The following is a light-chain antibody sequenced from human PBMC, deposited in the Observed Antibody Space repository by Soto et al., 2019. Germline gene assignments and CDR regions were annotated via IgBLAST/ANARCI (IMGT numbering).Light chain of an antibody. CDR2: EVN. Sequence: QSALTQPASVSGSPGQSITISCTGTSSDIGGYNYVSWYQQHPGKAPKLIIYEVNNRPSGVSNRFSASKSGSTASLIISGLQTDDEADYYCSSYTTTAPHVFGGGTKLTVL. CDR1: SSDIGGYNY. J-gene: IGLJ3*02. V-gene: IGLV2-14*01. CDR3: SSYTTTAPHV.